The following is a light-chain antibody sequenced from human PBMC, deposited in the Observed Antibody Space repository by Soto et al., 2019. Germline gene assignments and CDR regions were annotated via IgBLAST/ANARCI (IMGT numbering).Light chain of an antibody. CDR3: YSYAGSYTFYV. Sequence: QSVLTQPCSVSGSPGQSVTISCTGTSSDVGGYNLVSWYQQHPGKAPKLMIYDVSKRPSGVPDRFSGFKSGNTASLTISGLQAEDEADYYCYSYAGSYTFYVFGTGTKVTVL. J-gene: IGLJ1*01. CDR2: DVS. CDR1: SSDVGGYNL. V-gene: IGLV2-11*01.